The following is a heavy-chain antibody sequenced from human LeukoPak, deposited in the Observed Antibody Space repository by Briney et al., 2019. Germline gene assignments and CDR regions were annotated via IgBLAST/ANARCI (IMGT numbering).Heavy chain of an antibody. D-gene: IGHD3-9*01. CDR1: GFTFSSYA. V-gene: IGHV3-30*04. CDR3: ARVGTYYDILTGYRITGADAFDI. CDR2: ISYDGSNK. Sequence: GGSLRLSCAASGFTFSSYAMHWVRQAPGKGLEWVAVISYDGSNKYYADSVKGRFTISRDNSKNTLYLQMNSLRAEDTAVYYCARVGTYYDILTGYRITGADAFDIWGQGTMVTVSS. J-gene: IGHJ3*02.